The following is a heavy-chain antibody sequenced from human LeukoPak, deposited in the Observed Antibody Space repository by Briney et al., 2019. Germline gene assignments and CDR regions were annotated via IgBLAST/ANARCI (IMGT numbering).Heavy chain of an antibody. CDR2: IYYSGST. V-gene: IGHV4-39*01. J-gene: IGHJ4*02. D-gene: IGHD6-19*01. Sequence: GSLRLSCAASGFTFSSYAMSWVCQPPGKGLEWIGSIYYSGSTYYNPSLKSRVTISVDTSKNQFSLKLSSVTAADTAVYYCARHSRAVEVDYWGQGTLVTVSS. CDR1: GFTFSSYA. CDR3: ARHSRAVEVDY.